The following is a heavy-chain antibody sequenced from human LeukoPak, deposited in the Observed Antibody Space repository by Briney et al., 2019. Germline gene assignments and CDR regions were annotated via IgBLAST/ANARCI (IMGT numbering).Heavy chain of an antibody. CDR3: ARDSVGATSYFDY. Sequence: GGSLRLSCAASGFTFSSYGIHWVRQAPGKGLEWVAVISYDGSNKYYAGSVKGRFTISRDKSKNTLYLQMNSLRAEDTAVYYCARDSVGATSYFDYWGQGTLVTVSS. CDR1: GFTFSSYG. CDR2: ISYDGSNK. J-gene: IGHJ4*02. D-gene: IGHD1-26*01. V-gene: IGHV3-30*03.